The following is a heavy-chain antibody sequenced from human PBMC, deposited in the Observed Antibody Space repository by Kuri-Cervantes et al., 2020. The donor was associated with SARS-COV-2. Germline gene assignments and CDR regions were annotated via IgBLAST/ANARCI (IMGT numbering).Heavy chain of an antibody. CDR1: GYSISSGYY. Sequence: SQTLSLTCAVSGYSISSGYYWGWIRQPPGKGLEWIGSMYHSGSTYYNPSLKSRVTISVDTSKNQFSLKLSSVTAADTAVYYCARSGYSYGPETQGAFDIWGQGTMVTVSS. D-gene: IGHD5-18*01. CDR2: MYHSGST. CDR3: ARSGYSYGPETQGAFDI. J-gene: IGHJ3*02. V-gene: IGHV4-38-2*01.